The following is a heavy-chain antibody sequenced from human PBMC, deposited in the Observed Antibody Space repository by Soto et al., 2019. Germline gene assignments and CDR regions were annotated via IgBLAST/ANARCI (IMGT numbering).Heavy chain of an antibody. CDR3: AKARCSTSNCYVPDY. CDR2: ISGGGDSP. V-gene: IGHV3-23*01. Sequence: EVHLWESGGGLVQPGGSLRLSCAASGFTFSTYTMSWVRQAPGKGLEWVSSISGGGDSPSYADSVQGRFTISRDNPKNTLYLQMNSLRAEDTALYYCAKARCSTSNCYVPDYWGQGTLVTVYS. J-gene: IGHJ4*02. D-gene: IGHD2-2*01. CDR1: GFTFSTYT.